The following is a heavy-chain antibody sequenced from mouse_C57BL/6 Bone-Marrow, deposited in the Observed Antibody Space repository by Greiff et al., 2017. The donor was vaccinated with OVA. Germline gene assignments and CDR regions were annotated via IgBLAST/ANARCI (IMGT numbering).Heavy chain of an antibody. CDR1: GYTFTSYW. Sequence: QVQLQQPGAELVMPGASVKLSCKASGYTFTSYWMHWVKQRPGQGLEWIGEIDPYDSYTNYNQKIKGKSTLTVDKSSSTAYMQLSNLTSEDSAVYYCARDSNYFYFDYWGQGTTLTVSS. J-gene: IGHJ2*01. D-gene: IGHD2-5*01. CDR2: IDPYDSYT. CDR3: ARDSNYFYFDY. V-gene: IGHV1-69*01.